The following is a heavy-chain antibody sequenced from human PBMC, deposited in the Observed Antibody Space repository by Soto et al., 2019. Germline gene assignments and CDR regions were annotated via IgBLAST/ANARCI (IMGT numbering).Heavy chain of an antibody. CDR3: ARGSGYGDSYFDY. CDR2: IWYDGSNK. D-gene: IGHD4-17*01. J-gene: IGHJ4*02. CDR1: GFTFSSYG. V-gene: IGHV3-33*01. Sequence: QVQLVESGGGVVQPGRSLRLSCAASGFTFSSYGMQWVRQAPGKGLEWVAVIWYDGSNKYYADSVKGRFTISRDNSKNTLYLQMNSLRAEDTAVYYCARGSGYGDSYFDYWGQGTLVTVSS.